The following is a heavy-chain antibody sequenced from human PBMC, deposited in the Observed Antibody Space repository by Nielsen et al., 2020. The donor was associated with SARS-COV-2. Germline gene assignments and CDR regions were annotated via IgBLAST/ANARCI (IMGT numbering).Heavy chain of an antibody. CDR2: IGIVGDT. J-gene: IGHJ2*01. CDR1: GFTFSNYD. Sequence: GESLKISCAASGFTFSNYDIHWVRQVTGKGLEWVSGIGIVGDTYYPDSLEGRFTISRENVRNSLYLQLNSLRVGDTAVYYCARAIRGGGSGSNCYFDFWGRGTLVTVSS. D-gene: IGHD3-10*01. CDR3: ARAIRGGGSGSNCYFDF. V-gene: IGHV3-13*01.